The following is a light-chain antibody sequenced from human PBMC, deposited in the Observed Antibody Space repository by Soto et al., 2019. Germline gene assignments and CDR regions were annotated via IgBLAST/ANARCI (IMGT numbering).Light chain of an antibody. J-gene: IGLJ1*01. CDR3: SSYTSSSTGV. CDR2: DVS. V-gene: IGLV2-14*01. CDR1: SSDVGGYNY. Sequence: SVLTQPASVSGSPRQSITISCTETSSDVGGYNYVSWYQQHPGKAPKLMIYDVSNRPSGVSNRFSGSKSGNTASLTISGLQAEDEADYYCSSYTSSSTGVFGTGTKVTVL.